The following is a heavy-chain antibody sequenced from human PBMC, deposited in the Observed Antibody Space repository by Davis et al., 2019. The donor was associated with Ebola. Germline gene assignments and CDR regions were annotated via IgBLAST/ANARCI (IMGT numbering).Heavy chain of an antibody. V-gene: IGHV3-23*01. CDR2: ISGSGGST. J-gene: IGHJ4*02. D-gene: IGHD6-13*01. CDR1: GFTFSSYA. Sequence: GESLKISCAASGFTFSSYAMSWVRQAPGKGLEWVSAISGSGGSTYYADSVKGRFTISRDNSKNTLYLQMNSLRAEDTAVYYCAKARSWYAYFDYWGQGTLVTVSS. CDR3: AKARSWYAYFDY.